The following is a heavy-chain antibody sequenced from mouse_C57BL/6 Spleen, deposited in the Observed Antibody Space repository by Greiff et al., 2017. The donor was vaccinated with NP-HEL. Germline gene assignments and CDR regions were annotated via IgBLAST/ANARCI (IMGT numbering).Heavy chain of an antibody. V-gene: IGHV1-55*01. CDR1: GYTFTSYW. D-gene: IGHD1-1*01. Sequence: QVQLKESGAELVKPGASVKMSCKASGYTFTSYWITWVKQRPGQGLEWIGDIYPGSGSTNYNEKFKSKATLTVDTSSSTAYMQLSSLTSEDSAVYYCARRRDLRYPWYFDVWGTGTTVTVSS. CDR3: ARRRDLRYPWYFDV. J-gene: IGHJ1*03. CDR2: IYPGSGST.